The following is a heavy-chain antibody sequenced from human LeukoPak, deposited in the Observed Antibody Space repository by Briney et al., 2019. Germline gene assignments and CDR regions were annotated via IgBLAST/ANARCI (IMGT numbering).Heavy chain of an antibody. CDR2: IIPIFGTA. V-gene: IGHV1-69*05. Sequence: SVKVSCKASGGTFSSYAISWVRQAPGQGLEWMGGIIPIFGTANYAQKFQGRVTITTDESTSTAYMELSSLRSEDTAVYYCARWDRGRGFKICSTSCYVFDPWGQGTLVTVSS. D-gene: IGHD2-2*01. CDR3: ARWDRGRGFKICSTSCYVFDP. CDR1: GGTFSSYA. J-gene: IGHJ5*02.